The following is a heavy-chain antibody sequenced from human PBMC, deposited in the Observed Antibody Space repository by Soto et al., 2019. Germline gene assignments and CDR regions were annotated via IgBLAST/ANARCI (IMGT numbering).Heavy chain of an antibody. D-gene: IGHD2-21*01. J-gene: IGHJ4*02. V-gene: IGHV3-49*04. Sequence: GSLRLSCTTSGFTFGDYAISWVRQAPGKGLEWVGFIRSKTYGGTTEYAASVKGRFTISRGDSKSIAYLQMNSLQTEDTAVYFCSRNVIANYWGQGTLVTVSS. CDR1: GFTFGDYA. CDR2: IRSKTYGGTT. CDR3: SRNVIANY.